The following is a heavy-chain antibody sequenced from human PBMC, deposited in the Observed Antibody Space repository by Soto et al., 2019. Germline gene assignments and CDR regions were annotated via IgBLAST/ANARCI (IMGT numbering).Heavy chain of an antibody. CDR3: DGGIAAFPLAY. V-gene: IGHV4-31*03. D-gene: IGHD6-13*01. CDR1: DGSISSGGYY. CDR2: IYYSGST. Sequence: ASETLSLSCTVSDGSISSGGYYWSWIRQHPGKGLEWIGYIYYSGSTYYNPSLKSRVTISVDTSKNQFSLKLSSVTAAYFAVYYCDGGIAAFPLAYRGQATFVT. J-gene: IGHJ4*02.